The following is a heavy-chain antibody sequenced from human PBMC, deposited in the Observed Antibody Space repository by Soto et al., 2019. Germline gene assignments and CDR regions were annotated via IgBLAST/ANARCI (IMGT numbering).Heavy chain of an antibody. Sequence: QVQLVQSGAEVKKPGSSVEVSCKASGGTFSSYAISWVRQAPGQGLEWMGGIIPIFGTANYAQKFQGRVTITADESTSTAYMELSSLRSEDTAVYYCAREPLTISRYGMDVWGQGTTVTVSS. CDR3: AREPLTISRYGMDV. D-gene: IGHD3-3*01. CDR1: GGTFSSYA. CDR2: IIPIFGTA. J-gene: IGHJ6*02. V-gene: IGHV1-69*12.